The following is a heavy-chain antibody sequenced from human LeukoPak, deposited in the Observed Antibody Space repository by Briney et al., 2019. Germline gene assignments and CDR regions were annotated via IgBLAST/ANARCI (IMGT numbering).Heavy chain of an antibody. V-gene: IGHV4-39*07. CDR1: GGSMSSSTYY. Sequence: SETLSLTCTVSGGSMSSSTYYWGWLRQPPGKGLEWIGSMYYSGSTNYNPSLSSRVTISEDKSKNQFSLKLTSVTAADTAVYYCRIRGYSYALDYWGQGTLVTVSS. CDR2: MYYSGST. D-gene: IGHD5-18*01. CDR3: RIRGYSYALDY. J-gene: IGHJ4*02.